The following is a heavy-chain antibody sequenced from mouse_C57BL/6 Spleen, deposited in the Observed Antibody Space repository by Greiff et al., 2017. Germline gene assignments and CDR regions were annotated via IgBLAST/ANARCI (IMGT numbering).Heavy chain of an antibody. Sequence: EVMLVESEGGLVQPGSSMKLSCTASGFTFSDYYMAWVRQVPEKGLEWVANINYDGSSTYYLDSLKSRFIISRDNAKNILYLQMSSLKSEDTATYYCARESDGYYVGYAMDYWGQGTSVTVSS. CDR1: GFTFSDYY. V-gene: IGHV5-16*01. CDR3: ARESDGYYVGYAMDY. CDR2: INYDGSST. J-gene: IGHJ4*01. D-gene: IGHD2-3*01.